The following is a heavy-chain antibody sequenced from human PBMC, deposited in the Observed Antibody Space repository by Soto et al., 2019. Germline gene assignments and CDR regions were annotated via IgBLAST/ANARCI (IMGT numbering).Heavy chain of an antibody. CDR3: AKDGADIVVVVAAAQTYYFDY. Sequence: GGSLRLSCAASGFTFSSYGMHWVRQAPGKGLEWVAVISYDGSNKYYADSVKGRFTISRDNSKNTLYLQMNSLRAEDTAVYYCAKDGADIVVVVAAAQTYYFDYWGQGTLVTVSS. J-gene: IGHJ4*02. V-gene: IGHV3-30*18. CDR1: GFTFSSYG. D-gene: IGHD2-15*01. CDR2: ISYDGSNK.